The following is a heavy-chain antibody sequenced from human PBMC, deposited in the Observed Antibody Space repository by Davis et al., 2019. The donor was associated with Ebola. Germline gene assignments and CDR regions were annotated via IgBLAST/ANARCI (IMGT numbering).Heavy chain of an antibody. CDR1: GATFRNNW. V-gene: IGHV3-23*01. D-gene: IGHD3-3*01. CDR3: ARSGLSFGVVKYHYGMDV. J-gene: IGHJ6*04. Sequence: GESLKISCAASGATFRNNWMQWARQAPGKGLEWVSAISGSGGTTYYAGSVKGRFTVSRDNSKKTMYLQMNSLRAEDTAVYYCARSGLSFGVVKYHYGMDVWGKGTTVTVSS. CDR2: ISGSGGTT.